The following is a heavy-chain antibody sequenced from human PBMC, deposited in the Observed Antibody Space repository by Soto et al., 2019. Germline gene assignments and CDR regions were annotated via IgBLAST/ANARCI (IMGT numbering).Heavy chain of an antibody. J-gene: IGHJ6*02. CDR1: GFTFSSYG. Sequence: GGSLRLSCAASGFTFSSYGMHRVRQAPGKGMEWLSVISYDGSNKYYAASVNGRFTISRDNSKNTLYLQMNSLRAEDTAVYYCAKELEWLSYYYYGMDVWGQGTTVTVSS. D-gene: IGHD3-3*01. V-gene: IGHV3-30*18. CDR2: ISYDGSNK. CDR3: AKELEWLSYYYYGMDV.